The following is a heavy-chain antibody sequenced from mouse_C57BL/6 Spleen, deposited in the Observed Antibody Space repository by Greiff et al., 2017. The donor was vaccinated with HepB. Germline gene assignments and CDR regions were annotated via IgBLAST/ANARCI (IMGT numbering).Heavy chain of an antibody. CDR2: IYPRSGNT. Sequence: VQLQQSGAGLARPGASVKLSCKASGYTFTSYGISWVKQRTGQGLEWIGEIYPRSGNTYYNEKFKGKATLTADKSSSTAYMELRSLTSEDSAVYFCAREGKLGHWYFDVWGTGTTVTVSS. CDR1: GYTFTSYG. J-gene: IGHJ1*03. V-gene: IGHV1-81*01. D-gene: IGHD4-1*01. CDR3: AREGKLGHWYFDV.